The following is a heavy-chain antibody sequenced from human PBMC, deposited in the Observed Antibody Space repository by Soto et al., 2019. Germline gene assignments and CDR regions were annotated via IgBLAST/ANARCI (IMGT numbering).Heavy chain of an antibody. CDR1: GFTFSNYA. CDR2: ISGSGSST. J-gene: IGHJ4*02. CDR3: ARGFATTGYLVDY. Sequence: EVQLLESGGGLVQPGGSLRLSCAASGFTFSNYAMTWVRQAPGKGRQWVSAISGSGSSTKYADSVTGRFTISRDNSKSTLAWQMNSLRGENTAVYFCARGFATTGYLVDYWGQGTLVTVSS. D-gene: IGHD3-9*01. V-gene: IGHV3-23*01.